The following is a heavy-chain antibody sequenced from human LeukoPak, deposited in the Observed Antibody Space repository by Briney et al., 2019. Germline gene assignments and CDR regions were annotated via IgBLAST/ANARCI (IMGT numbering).Heavy chain of an antibody. CDR3: TRMTTGHDY. CDR2: INHSGYT. CDR1: GVSFDDYY. D-gene: IGHD4-17*01. V-gene: IGHV4-34*01. Sequence: SETLSLTCAVSGVSFDDYYWSWVRQAPGKGLEWIGEINHSGYTNDNPSLKSRVTLSIDTSRKQFSLNLRSVTVADAGTYYCTRMTTGHDYWGQGTLVTVSS. J-gene: IGHJ4*02.